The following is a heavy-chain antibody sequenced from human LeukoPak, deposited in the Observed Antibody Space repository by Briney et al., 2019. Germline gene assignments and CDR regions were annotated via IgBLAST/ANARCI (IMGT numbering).Heavy chain of an antibody. D-gene: IGHD1-14*01. V-gene: IGHV4-59*01. CDR2: IYYSGST. CDR1: GGSISSYY. J-gene: IGHJ4*02. Sequence: PSETLSLTCTVSGGSISSYYWRWIRQPPGKGLEWIGYIYYSGSTNYNPSLKSRVTISVDTSKNQFSLKLSSVTAADTAVYYCARDTPPGDYWGQGTLVTVSS. CDR3: ARDTPPGDY.